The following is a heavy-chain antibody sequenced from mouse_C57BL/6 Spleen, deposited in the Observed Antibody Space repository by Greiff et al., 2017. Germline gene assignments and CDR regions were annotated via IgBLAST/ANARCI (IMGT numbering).Heavy chain of an antibody. Sequence: VQLVESGGGLVQPKGSLKLSCAASGFSFNTYAMNWVRQAPGKGLEWVARIRSKSNNYATYYADSVKDRFTISRDDSESMLYLQMNNLKTEDTAMYYCVRHGDWDYLDYWGQGTTLTVSS. D-gene: IGHD4-1*01. J-gene: IGHJ2*01. CDR1: GFSFNTYA. V-gene: IGHV10-1*01. CDR2: IRSKSNNYAT. CDR3: VRHGDWDYLDY.